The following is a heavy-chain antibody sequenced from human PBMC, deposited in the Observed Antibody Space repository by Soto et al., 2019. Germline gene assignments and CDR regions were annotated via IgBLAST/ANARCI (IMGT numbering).Heavy chain of an antibody. CDR2: IYYSGST. J-gene: IGHJ4*02. D-gene: IGHD2-15*01. CDR1: GGSISSGGYY. CDR3: ARADLEVVVVAATLSGFDY. Sequence: SETLSLTCTVSGGSISSGGYYWSWIRQHPGKGLEWIGYIYYSGSTYYNPSLKSRVTISVDTSKNQFSLKLSSVTAADTAVYYCARADLEVVVVAATLSGFDYWGQGTLVTVSS. V-gene: IGHV4-31*03.